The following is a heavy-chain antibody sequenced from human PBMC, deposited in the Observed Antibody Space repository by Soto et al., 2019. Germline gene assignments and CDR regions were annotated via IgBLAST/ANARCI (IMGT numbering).Heavy chain of an antibody. D-gene: IGHD3-3*01. V-gene: IGHV5-10-1*01. CDR3: ARIAYYDFWSGYSTIDY. CDR1: GYSFTSYW. J-gene: IGHJ4*02. CDR2: IDPSDSYT. Sequence: PGESLKISCNGSGYSFTSYWISWVRQMPGKGLEWMGRIDPSDSYTNYSPSFQGHVTISADKSISTAYLQWSSLKASDTAMYYCARIAYYDFWSGYSTIDYWGQGTLVTVSS.